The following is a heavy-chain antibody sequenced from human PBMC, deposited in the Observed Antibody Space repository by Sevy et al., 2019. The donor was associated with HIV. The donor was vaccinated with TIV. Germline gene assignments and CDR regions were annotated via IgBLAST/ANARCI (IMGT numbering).Heavy chain of an antibody. V-gene: IGHV3-7*01. Sequence: GGSLRLSCAASGFTFSNYWMSWVRQAPGKGLEWVPNIKQDGSEKYYVDSVKGRFTISRDNAKNSLSLQMNSLRAGDTAMYYCASDKGQGWFDPWGQGTLVTVSS. CDR3: ASDKGQGWFDP. CDR2: IKQDGSEK. J-gene: IGHJ5*02. CDR1: GFTFSNYW.